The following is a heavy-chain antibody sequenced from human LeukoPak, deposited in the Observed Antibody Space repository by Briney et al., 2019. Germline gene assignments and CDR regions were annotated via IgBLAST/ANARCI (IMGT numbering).Heavy chain of an antibody. V-gene: IGHV3-64*01. Sequence: PGGSLRLSCAASGFTFSSYAMHWVRQAPGRGLEYVSAISSNGGSTYYSNSVKGRFTISRDNSKNTLYLQMGSLRAEDTAVYYCAGSPNSNLRAFDIWGQGTMVTVSS. J-gene: IGHJ3*02. CDR3: AGSPNSNLRAFDI. CDR1: GFTFSSYA. CDR2: ISSNGGST. D-gene: IGHD4-11*01.